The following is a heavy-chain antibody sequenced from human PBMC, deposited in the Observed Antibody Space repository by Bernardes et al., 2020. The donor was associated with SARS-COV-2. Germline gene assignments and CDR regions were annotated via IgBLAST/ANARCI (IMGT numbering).Heavy chain of an antibody. CDR2: ISAFNGNT. CDR1: GYSSTSYG. Sequence: ASVKVSCKVSGYSSTSYGLSWVRQAPGQGLEWMGWISAFNGNTNYAQKVQDRVTLTADTSTSTVYMELRSLRSDDTAVYYCARAFENYYDRSGNYYSDAFDIWGQGTMVTVSP. J-gene: IGHJ3*02. V-gene: IGHV1-18*01. CDR3: ARAFENYYDRSGNYYSDAFDI. D-gene: IGHD3-22*01.